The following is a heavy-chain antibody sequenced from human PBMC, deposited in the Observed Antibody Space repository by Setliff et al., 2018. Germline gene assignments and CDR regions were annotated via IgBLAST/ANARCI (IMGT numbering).Heavy chain of an antibody. J-gene: IGHJ4*02. CDR1: GFTFSSYG. V-gene: IGHV3-48*02. Sequence: GGSLRLSCAASGFTFSSYGMHWVRQAPGKGLEWVSYISSSGSTRYYADSVKGRFTISRDNAKNSLYLQMNSLRDEDTAVYYCARVWGYYFDYWGQGTLVTVSS. CDR2: ISSSGSTR. D-gene: IGHD3-16*01. CDR3: ARVWGYYFDY.